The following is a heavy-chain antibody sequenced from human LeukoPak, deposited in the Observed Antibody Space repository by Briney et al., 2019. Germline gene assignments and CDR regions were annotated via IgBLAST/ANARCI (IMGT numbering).Heavy chain of an antibody. CDR1: GGSISSYY. V-gene: IGHV4-59*01. CDR3: ARVVVTAIPNYFDY. CDR2: IYYSGST. D-gene: IGHD2-21*02. J-gene: IGHJ4*02. Sequence: SETLSLTCTVSGGSISSYYWSWIRQPPGKGLEWIGYIYYSGSTNYNPSLKSRVTISVDTSKNQFSLKLSSVTAADTAVYYCARVVVTAIPNYFDYWGQGTLVTVSS.